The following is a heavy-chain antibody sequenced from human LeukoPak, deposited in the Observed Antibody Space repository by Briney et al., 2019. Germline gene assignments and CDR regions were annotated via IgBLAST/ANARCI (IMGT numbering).Heavy chain of an antibody. J-gene: IGHJ6*02. Sequence: GASVKVSCKASGGTFSSYAISWVRQAPGQGLEWMGGIIPIFGTANYAQKFQGRVTITADEPTSTAYMELSSLRSEDTAVYYCHRELTRADCYYYGMDVWGQGTTVTVSS. D-gene: IGHD3-16*01. V-gene: IGHV1-69*13. CDR1: GGTFSSYA. CDR3: HRELTRADCYYYGMDV. CDR2: IIPIFGTA.